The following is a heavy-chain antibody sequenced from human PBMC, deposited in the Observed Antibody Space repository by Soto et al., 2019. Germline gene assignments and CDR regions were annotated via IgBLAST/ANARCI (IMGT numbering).Heavy chain of an antibody. CDR1: GINFSRAW. Sequence: GGSLRLFCAASGINFSRAWMSWVRQAPGKGLEWVGRIKSKFDGETIDYAAPVKGRFTISRDDSKNIVYLQMNSLNTEDTAVYYCATGLLRYYAYWGHGTLVTVSS. D-gene: IGHD3-9*01. V-gene: IGHV3-15*01. J-gene: IGHJ4*01. CDR2: IKSKFDGETI. CDR3: ATGLLRYYAY.